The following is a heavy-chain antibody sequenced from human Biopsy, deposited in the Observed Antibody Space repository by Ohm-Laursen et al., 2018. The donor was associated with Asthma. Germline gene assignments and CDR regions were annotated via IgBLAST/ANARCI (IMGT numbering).Heavy chain of an antibody. CDR1: GFPFRGFG. D-gene: IGHD6-13*01. Sequence: GSLRLSCTASGFPFRGFGMTWVRQAPGKGLVWVSRINSDGSSTSYADSVKGRFTISRDNAKNTLYLEMNSLRAEDTAVYYCARGPAWQQLDNWGQGTLVTVSS. J-gene: IGHJ4*02. CDR3: ARGPAWQQLDN. V-gene: IGHV3-74*01. CDR2: INSDGSST.